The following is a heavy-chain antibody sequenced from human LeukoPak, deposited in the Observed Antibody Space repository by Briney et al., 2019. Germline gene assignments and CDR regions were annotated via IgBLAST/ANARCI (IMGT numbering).Heavy chain of an antibody. Sequence: GGSLRLSCAASGFTFSSYAMSWVRQAPGKVLEWVSAISGSGGSTYYADSVKGRFTISRDNSKNTLYLQMNSLRAEDTAVYYCAKYLGDYDSSGYYPGPFDPWGQGTLVTVSS. CDR1: GFTFSSYA. D-gene: IGHD3-22*01. J-gene: IGHJ5*02. V-gene: IGHV3-23*01. CDR2: ISGSGGST. CDR3: AKYLGDYDSSGYYPGPFDP.